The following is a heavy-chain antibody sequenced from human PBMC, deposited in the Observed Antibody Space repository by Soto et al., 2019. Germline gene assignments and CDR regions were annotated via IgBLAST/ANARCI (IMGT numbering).Heavy chain of an antibody. Sequence: PSETLSLTCTVSRGYINTFHWSWVRQPAGKGLEGIGRIFPNGNTAYNPSLKSRVTLSAATSKNQISLNLASLTPAAMAVYYCSSGGSRGTTPHAFDIWGQGTMVTVSS. CDR2: IFPNGNT. CDR3: SSGGSRGTTPHAFDI. CDR1: RGYINTFH. J-gene: IGHJ3*02. D-gene: IGHD4-17*01. V-gene: IGHV4-4*07.